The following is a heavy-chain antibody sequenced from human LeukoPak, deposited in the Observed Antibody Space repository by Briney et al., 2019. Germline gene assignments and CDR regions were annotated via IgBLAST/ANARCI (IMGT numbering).Heavy chain of an antibody. CDR3: ARGEYYDFWSGYYTLRYCYYGMDV. J-gene: IGHJ6*02. CDR1: GFTFSSYW. V-gene: IGHV3-74*01. CDR2: INSDGSST. D-gene: IGHD3-3*01. Sequence: GGSLRLFCAASGFTFSSYWMHWVRQAPGKGLVWVSRINSDGSSTSYADSVKGRFTISRDNAKNTLYLQMNSLRAEDTAVYYCARGEYYDFWSGYYTLRYCYYGMDVRGQGTTVTVSS.